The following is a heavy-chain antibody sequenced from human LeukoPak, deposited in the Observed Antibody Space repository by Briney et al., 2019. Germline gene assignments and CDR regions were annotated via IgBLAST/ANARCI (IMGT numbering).Heavy chain of an antibody. J-gene: IGHJ4*02. Sequence: SVKVSCKASGGTFSSYAISWVRQAPGQGLEWMGGIIPIFGTANYAQKFQGRVTITADKSTSTAYMELSSLRSEDTAVYYCARVRKDTAMVFDYWGREPWSPSPQ. CDR1: GGTFSSYA. CDR2: IIPIFGTA. CDR3: ARVRKDTAMVFDY. V-gene: IGHV1-69*06. D-gene: IGHD5-18*01.